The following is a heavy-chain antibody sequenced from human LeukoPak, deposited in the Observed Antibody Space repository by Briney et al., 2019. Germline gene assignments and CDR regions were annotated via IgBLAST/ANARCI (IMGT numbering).Heavy chain of an antibody. Sequence: SETLSLTCAVYGGSFKGYFWSWIRQPPGEGLEWIAEINHSGSTNYNPSLKSRVSMSVDTSKNQFSLKLSSVTAADTAVYYCARHGRDGYNYGPVVYYWGQGTLVTVSS. D-gene: IGHD5-24*01. CDR1: GGSFKGYF. CDR2: INHSGST. CDR3: ARHGRDGYNYGPVVYY. J-gene: IGHJ4*02. V-gene: IGHV4-34*01.